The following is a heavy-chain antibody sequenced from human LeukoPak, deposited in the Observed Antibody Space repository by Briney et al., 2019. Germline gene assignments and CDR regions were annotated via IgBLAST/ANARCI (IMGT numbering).Heavy chain of an antibody. V-gene: IGHV4-34*01. J-gene: IGHJ5*02. Sequence: SSETLSLTCTVSGGSISSYYWSWIRQPPGKGLEWIGEINHSGSTNYNPSLKSRVTISVDTSKNQFSLKLSSVTAADTAVYYCARGVGATGFDPWGQGTLVTVSS. CDR2: INHSGST. D-gene: IGHD1-26*01. CDR3: ARGVGATGFDP. CDR1: GGSISSYY.